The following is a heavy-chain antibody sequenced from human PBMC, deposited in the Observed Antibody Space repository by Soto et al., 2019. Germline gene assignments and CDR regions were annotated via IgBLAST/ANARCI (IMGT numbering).Heavy chain of an antibody. CDR3: GKVKPATGTDF. CDR2: ISGNGGGT. V-gene: IGHV3-23*01. J-gene: IGHJ4*02. D-gene: IGHD2-2*01. Sequence: GSLRLSCAASGFIFSPYGMSWVRQAPGKGLEWVSTISGNGGGTYYADSVKGRFTLSRDNSKNMVYLQMNSLRAEDTAIYYCGKVKPATGTDFWGQGTMVTVSS. CDR1: GFIFSPYG.